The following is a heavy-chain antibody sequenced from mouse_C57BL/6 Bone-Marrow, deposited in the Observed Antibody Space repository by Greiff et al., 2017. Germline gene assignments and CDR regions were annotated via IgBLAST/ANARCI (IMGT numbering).Heavy chain of an antibody. J-gene: IGHJ4*01. CDR3: TKLYYAMDY. CDR1: GFNIKDDY. Sequence: VQLQQSGAELVRPGASVKLSCTASGFNIKDDYMHWVKQRPEQGLEWIGWIDPENGDTEYASKFQGKATITADTSSNTAYLQLSSLTAEYTAVYYCTKLYYAMDYWGQGTSVTVSS. CDR2: IDPENGDT. V-gene: IGHV14-4*01.